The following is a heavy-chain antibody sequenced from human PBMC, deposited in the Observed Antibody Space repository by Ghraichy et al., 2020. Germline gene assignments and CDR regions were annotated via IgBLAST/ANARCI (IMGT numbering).Heavy chain of an antibody. J-gene: IGHJ3*01. CDR1: GFTISSYG. Sequence: GGSLRLSCAASGFTISSYGLHWVRQAPGKGLEWVAVIRIDGSNQYYVDSVKGRFTISRDNSKKTLYLQMNSLRAEDTAVYYCARGKGHLYLDAFDFWGQGTMVTVSS. CDR3: ARGKGHLYLDAFDF. CDR2: IRIDGSNQ. V-gene: IGHV3-33*01.